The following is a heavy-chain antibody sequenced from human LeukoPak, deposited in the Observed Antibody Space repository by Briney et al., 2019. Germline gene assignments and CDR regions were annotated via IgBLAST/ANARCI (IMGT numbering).Heavy chain of an antibody. J-gene: IGHJ6*03. CDR1: GFTFSDYY. CDR2: ISSSGDSI. D-gene: IGHD6-13*01. V-gene: IGHV3-11*04. Sequence: GWSLRLSCAASGFTFSDYYMSWVRQAPGKGLEWISYISSSGDSIDYADSVKGRFTISRDNTKKSMYLQMNSLRAEDTAVYYCARDLGGSSSWYYYYHMDVWGKGTTVTVSS. CDR3: ARDLGGSSSWYYYYHMDV.